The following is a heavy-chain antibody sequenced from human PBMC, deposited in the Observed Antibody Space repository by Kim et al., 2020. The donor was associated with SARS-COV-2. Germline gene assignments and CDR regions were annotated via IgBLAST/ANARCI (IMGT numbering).Heavy chain of an antibody. V-gene: IGHV1-46*01. CDR3: ARGTPGATRGFDH. CDR2: INPTTTGT. D-gene: IGHD6-6*01. Sequence: ASVKVSCKASGYTFTSYYVHWVRQAPGQGLEWMGMINPTTTGTNYAQKFQGRVTMTRDTSTSTVFMELSSLRSEETAVYYCARGTPGATRGFDHWGQGAL. CDR1: GYTFTSYY. J-gene: IGHJ4*02.